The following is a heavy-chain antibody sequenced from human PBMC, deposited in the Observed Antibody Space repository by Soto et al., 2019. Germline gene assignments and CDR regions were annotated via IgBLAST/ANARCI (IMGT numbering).Heavy chain of an antibody. D-gene: IGHD6-6*01. CDR1: GYTFTSYD. CDR3: ARCGSTSSSSRRYYDDYYMGV. Sequence: QVQLVQSGAEVKKPGASVKVSCKASGYTFTSYDINWVRQATGQGLEWMGWMNPNSGNTGYAQKFQGRVTMTRNTSIGTAYMELSGLSSEDTAVYCCARCGSTSSSSRRYYDDYYMGVWGKGTTVTVSS. CDR2: MNPNSGNT. J-gene: IGHJ6*03. V-gene: IGHV1-8*01.